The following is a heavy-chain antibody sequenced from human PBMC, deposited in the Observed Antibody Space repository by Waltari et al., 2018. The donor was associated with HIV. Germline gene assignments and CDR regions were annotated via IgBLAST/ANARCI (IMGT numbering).Heavy chain of an antibody. CDR1: GFTFSDYY. CDR2: VSSGGSDV. CDR3: ARGNYDSSWFRTEACDH. V-gene: IGHV3-11*01. D-gene: IGHD3-22*01. Sequence: QMQLVESGGALAKPGGSLRRACATSGFTFSDYYLGWIRQAAGKGLELISYVSSGGSDVVCADSVKGRFTISRANAKSLLYLQINSLRVDDTAVYFCARGNYDSSWFRTEACDHWGHGTLVTVSS. J-gene: IGHJ4*01.